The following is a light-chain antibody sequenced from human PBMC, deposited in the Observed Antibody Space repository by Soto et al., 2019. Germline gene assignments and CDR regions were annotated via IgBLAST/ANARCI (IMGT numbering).Light chain of an antibody. Sequence: EFVLTQSPGTLSLSPGERATLSCRASQSVSSNYLAWYQQKPGQAPRILIYGSSNRAIDIPDRFSGSGSGTVFSLTISRREPEDSAVYYCQQFGRSRMCIFGQGTKLASK. CDR3: QQFGRSRMCI. CDR2: GSS. J-gene: IGKJ2*04. V-gene: IGKV3-20*01. CDR1: QSVSSNY.